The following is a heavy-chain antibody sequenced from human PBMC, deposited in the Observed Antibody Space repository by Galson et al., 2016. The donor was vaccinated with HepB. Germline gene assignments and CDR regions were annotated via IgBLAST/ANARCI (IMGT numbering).Heavy chain of an antibody. CDR3: VRDDQSYGLDY. Sequence: SLRLSCATSGFTFSNYWMHWVRQAPGKGLVCVARIKSDGNYRDYGDSVQGRFTISRDSAKNTVYLRMNSLRVEDTAVYYCVRDDQSYGLDYWGQGTLVTVSS. CDR1: GFTFSNYW. D-gene: IGHD2-8*01. J-gene: IGHJ4*02. V-gene: IGHV3-74*01. CDR2: IKSDGNYR.